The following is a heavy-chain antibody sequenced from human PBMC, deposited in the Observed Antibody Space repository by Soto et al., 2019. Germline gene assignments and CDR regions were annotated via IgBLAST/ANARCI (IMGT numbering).Heavy chain of an antibody. J-gene: IGHJ4*02. V-gene: IGHV3-15*01. Sequence: EVHLVESGGGLVKPGGSLSLSCAASGFTFTNAWMSWVRQAPGKGLEWVGRIKSKTDGGTKDYAAAVKGRFTISRDDSRNTLFLQMNSLKTEDTAVYYCTTYVEDYWGQGTLVTVSS. D-gene: IGHD3-10*02. CDR2: IKSKTDGGTK. CDR3: TTYVEDY. CDR1: GFTFTNAW.